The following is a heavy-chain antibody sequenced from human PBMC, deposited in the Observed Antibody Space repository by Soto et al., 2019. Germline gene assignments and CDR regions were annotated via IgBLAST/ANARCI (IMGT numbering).Heavy chain of an antibody. CDR3: ARDGDGYCSSTSCPRLFDY. Sequence: QVQLVESGGGLVKPGGSLRLSCAASGFTFSNYYMTWIRQAPGKGLEWVSYISGSGNTIYYAYSVRDRFTISRYNAKNSLYLEMNSLRAEDTAVYYCARDGDGYCSSTSCPRLFDYGGQGTLVTVSS. V-gene: IGHV3-11*01. CDR1: GFTFSNYY. J-gene: IGHJ4*02. D-gene: IGHD2-2*03. CDR2: ISGSGNTI.